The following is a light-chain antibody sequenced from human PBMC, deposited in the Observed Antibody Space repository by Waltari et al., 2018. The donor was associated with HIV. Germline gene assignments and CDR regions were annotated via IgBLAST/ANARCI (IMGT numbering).Light chain of an antibody. CDR3: QQYQSFLFT. CDR1: QSVGTW. J-gene: IGKJ3*01. Sequence: DTQMTQSPPTLPASVGDRVTITCRASQSVGTWLAWYQQKAGKAPKLLIYKASTLETGVPSRFSGTGSGTEFTLTISSLQPEDFATYYCQQYQSFLFTFGPGTNVDIK. V-gene: IGKV1-5*03. CDR2: KAS.